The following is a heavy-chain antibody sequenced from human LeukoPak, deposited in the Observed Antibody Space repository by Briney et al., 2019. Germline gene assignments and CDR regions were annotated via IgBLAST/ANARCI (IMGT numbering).Heavy chain of an antibody. V-gene: IGHV3-30*02. Sequence: PGGSLRLSCAASGFTFSSYGMHWVRQAPGKGLEWVAFIRYDGSNKYYADSVKGRFTISRDNSKNTLYLQMNSLRAEDTAVYYCARDGSGYDDAFDIWGQGTMVTVSS. CDR1: GFTFSSYG. D-gene: IGHD3-10*01. J-gene: IGHJ3*02. CDR2: IRYDGSNK. CDR3: ARDGSGYDDAFDI.